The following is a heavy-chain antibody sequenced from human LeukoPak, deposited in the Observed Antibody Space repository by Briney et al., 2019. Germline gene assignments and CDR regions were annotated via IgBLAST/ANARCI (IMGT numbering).Heavy chain of an antibody. D-gene: IGHD3-10*01. J-gene: IGHJ4*02. CDR3: ASWAMVWGVRLRNFDY. CDR1: GFTFSSYA. V-gene: IGHV3-30*04. CDR2: ISYDGSNK. Sequence: GGSLRLSCAASGFTFSSYAMHWVRQAPGKGLEWVAVISYDGSNKYYADSVKGRFTISRDNSKNTLYLQMNSLRAEDTAVYYCASWAMVWGVRLRNFDYWGQGTLVTVSS.